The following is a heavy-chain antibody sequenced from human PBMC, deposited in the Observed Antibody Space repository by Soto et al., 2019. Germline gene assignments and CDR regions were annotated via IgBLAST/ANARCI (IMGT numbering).Heavy chain of an antibody. D-gene: IGHD1-26*01. CDR1: GCTFSSYA. CDR3: ARDPGGGNYSRFDY. Sequence: QVQLVQSGAEVKKPGSSVKVSCKASGCTFSSYAISWVRQAPGQGLEWMGGIIPFFGTSNYAQKFQGRVTITADESTSTAYLELSSVQSEDTAVYYCARDPGGGNYSRFDYWGQGTLVTVSS. V-gene: IGHV1-69*01. CDR2: IIPFFGTS. J-gene: IGHJ4*02.